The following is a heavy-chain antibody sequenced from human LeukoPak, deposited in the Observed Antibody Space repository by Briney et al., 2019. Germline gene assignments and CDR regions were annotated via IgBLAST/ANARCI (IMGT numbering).Heavy chain of an antibody. J-gene: IGHJ4*02. D-gene: IGHD6-13*01. CDR3: ARGIAAVGNYFDY. CDR2: IYNSGST. Sequence: SETLSLTCIVSGGSITNNYWSWIRQPPGKGLEWIGYIYNSGSTNYNTSLKSRVTISVDTSKNQFSLKLSSVTAAYTAVYYCARGIAAVGNYFDYWGQGTLVTVSS. CDR1: GGSITNNY. V-gene: IGHV4-59*01.